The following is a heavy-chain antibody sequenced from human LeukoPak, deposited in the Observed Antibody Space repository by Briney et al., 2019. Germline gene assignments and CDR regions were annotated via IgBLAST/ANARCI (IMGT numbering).Heavy chain of an antibody. J-gene: IGHJ4*01. Sequence: ASVKVSCKASGYTFTNYGIRWVRQAPGQGLEWMGWISAYNGNTNYAQKLQGRVTMTTDTSTSTAYMELRTLRSDDTAVYYCARERYGDYPDHWGQGTLVPVSS. CDR3: ARERYGDYPDH. D-gene: IGHD4-17*01. V-gene: IGHV1-18*01. CDR2: ISAYNGNT. CDR1: GYTFTNYG.